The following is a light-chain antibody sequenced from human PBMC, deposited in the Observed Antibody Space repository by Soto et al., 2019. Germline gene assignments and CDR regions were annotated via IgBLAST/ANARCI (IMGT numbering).Light chain of an antibody. CDR3: QQSNSFPIT. Sequence: DIQMTQSPSSVSASVGDRVTITCRASQGISTWLAWFQQKPGKAPKLLIYGASTLQSGVPSRFSGSGFGTDFTLTISSLQPEDFGTYYCQQSNSFPITFGQGTRLETK. CDR2: GAS. CDR1: QGISTW. J-gene: IGKJ5*01. V-gene: IGKV1-12*01.